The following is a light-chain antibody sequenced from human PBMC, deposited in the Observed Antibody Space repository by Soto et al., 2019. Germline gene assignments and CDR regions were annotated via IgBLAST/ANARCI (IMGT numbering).Light chain of an antibody. CDR3: ASYSSTSSDVV. CDR1: STDVGGHYY. Sequence: QSVLAQPASVSGSPGQSITISCTGTSTDVGGHYYVSWYQQHPGKAPKLIIYDVTDRPSGVSHRFSGSKSGNTASLTISRLQAEDEADYYCASYSSTSSDVVVGGGTKLTVL. V-gene: IGLV2-14*03. J-gene: IGLJ2*01. CDR2: DVT.